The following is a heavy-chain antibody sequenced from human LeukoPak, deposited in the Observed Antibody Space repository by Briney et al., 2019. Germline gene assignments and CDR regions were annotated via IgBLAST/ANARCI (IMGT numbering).Heavy chain of an antibody. V-gene: IGHV3-74*01. D-gene: IGHD6-19*01. J-gene: IGHJ4*02. CDR3: ASGGGWVFFN. CDR1: GFTFGNYW. CDR2: INIDGSIT. Sequence: GGSLRLSCAVSGFTFGNYWMHWVRQVAGKGLVWVSRINIDGSITNYADSVKGRFTVSRDNAKNTLYLQMNSLRAEDTAVYYCASGGGWVFFNWGQGTLVTVSS.